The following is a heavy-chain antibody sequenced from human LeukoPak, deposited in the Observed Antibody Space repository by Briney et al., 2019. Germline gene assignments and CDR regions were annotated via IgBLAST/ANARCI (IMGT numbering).Heavy chain of an antibody. V-gene: IGHV1-2*02. J-gene: IGHJ4*02. CDR3: ARAEGHCSSTSCSYDY. D-gene: IGHD2-2*01. CDR1: GYTFSGYY. Sequence: ASVKVSCKASGYTFSGYYMHWVRQAPGQGLEWMGWINPNSGDTKYAQKFQGRVTMTRDTSISTSFMDLSSLRSDDTAVYYCARAEGHCSSTSCSYDYWGQGFLVTVSS. CDR2: INPNSGDT.